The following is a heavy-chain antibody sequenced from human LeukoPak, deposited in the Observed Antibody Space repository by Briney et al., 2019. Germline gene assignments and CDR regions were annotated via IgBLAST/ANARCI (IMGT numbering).Heavy chain of an antibody. Sequence: SETLSVTCAVSGYSISSSNWWGWIRQPPGKGLEWIGYIYYSGSTYYNPSLKSRVTMSVDTSKNQFSLKLSSVTAVDTAVYYCASVVPAASMAFDPWGQGTLVTVSS. D-gene: IGHD2-2*01. CDR2: IYYSGST. V-gene: IGHV4-28*01. CDR1: GYSISSSNW. CDR3: ASVVPAASMAFDP. J-gene: IGHJ5*02.